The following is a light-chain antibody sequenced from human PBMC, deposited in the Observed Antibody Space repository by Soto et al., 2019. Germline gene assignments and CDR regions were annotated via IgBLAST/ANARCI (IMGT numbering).Light chain of an antibody. CDR3: QSYGGSPLT. CDR2: GAS. J-gene: IGKJ4*01. V-gene: IGKV3-20*01. Sequence: EIVLTQSPGTPSLSPGERATLSCRASQSVSSSYLAWYQQKPGQAPWLLIYGASSRATGIPDRFTGSGSGTDFALNISRLEAADVAVYYSQSYGGSPLTFGGGTKVEIK. CDR1: QSVSSSY.